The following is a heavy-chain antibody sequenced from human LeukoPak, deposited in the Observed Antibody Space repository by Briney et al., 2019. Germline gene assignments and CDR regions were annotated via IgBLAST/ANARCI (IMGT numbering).Heavy chain of an antibody. V-gene: IGHV4-31*03. CDR1: GGSINRGVYA. CDR3: ARGFGARTNWFDP. Sequence: SETLSLTCTVSGGSINRGVYAWNWIRHHPGKGLEWIGYIFDTGTTDYNPSLRYRVTISVDTSKNQFSLKLNSVTVADTAVYYCARGFGARTNWFDPWGQGTLVAVSS. J-gene: IGHJ5*02. D-gene: IGHD3-10*01. CDR2: IFDTGTT.